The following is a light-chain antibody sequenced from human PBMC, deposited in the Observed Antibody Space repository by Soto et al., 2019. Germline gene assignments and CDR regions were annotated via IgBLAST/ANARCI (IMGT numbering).Light chain of an antibody. V-gene: IGKV1-39*01. Sequence: DIQMTQSPSPLSASVGDSVTITCRASQSIRTYLNWYQQKPGKAPKLLIYATSSLQGGVPSRFSGSGSGTDFTLTISSLQPEDFATYYCQQTYNTPRTVGQGTKVDIK. J-gene: IGKJ1*01. CDR2: ATS. CDR1: QSIRTY. CDR3: QQTYNTPRT.